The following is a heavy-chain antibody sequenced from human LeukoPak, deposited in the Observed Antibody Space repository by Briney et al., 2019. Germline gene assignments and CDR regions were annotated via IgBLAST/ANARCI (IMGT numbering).Heavy chain of an antibody. V-gene: IGHV3-49*03. D-gene: IGHD6-19*01. CDR3: TRAGALAATLH. CDR1: GFTFGDYA. J-gene: IGHJ4*02. CDR2: IRSKAYGGTT. Sequence: GGALRLSCTASGFTFGDYAMSWFRQAPGKGREWVGFIRSKAYGGTTEYAASVKGRFTISKDDSKSIAYLQMNSLKAEDTAVYYCTRAGALAATLHWGQGTLVTVSS.